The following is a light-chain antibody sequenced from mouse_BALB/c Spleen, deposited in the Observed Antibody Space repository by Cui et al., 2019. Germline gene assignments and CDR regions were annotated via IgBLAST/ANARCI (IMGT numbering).Light chain of an antibody. CDR2: AAT. V-gene: IGKV12-46*01. CDR1: ENIYSN. Sequence: DIQMTQSPASLSVSVGETVTITCRASENIYSNLAWYQQKQGKSPQLLVYAATNLADGVPSRFSGSGSGTQNSLKINSLQSEDFGSYYCQHFWGTPFTFGSGTKLEIK. CDR3: QHFWGTPFT. J-gene: IGKJ4*01.